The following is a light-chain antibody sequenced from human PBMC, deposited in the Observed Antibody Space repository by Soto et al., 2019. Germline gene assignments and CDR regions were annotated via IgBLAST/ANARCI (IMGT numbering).Light chain of an antibody. V-gene: IGKV1-5*01. Sequence: DIQMTQSPSTLSASVGDRGTITCRASQSISSWLAWYQQKPGKAPKLLIYDASSLESGVPSRFSGSGSGTEFTLTISSLQPDDFATYYCQQYNSYSRTFGQGTKVDNK. CDR1: QSISSW. CDR3: QQYNSYSRT. CDR2: DAS. J-gene: IGKJ1*01.